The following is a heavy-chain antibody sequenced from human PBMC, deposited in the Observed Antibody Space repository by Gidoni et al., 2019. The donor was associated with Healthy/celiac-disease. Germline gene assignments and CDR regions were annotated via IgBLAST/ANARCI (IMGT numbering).Heavy chain of an antibody. J-gene: IGHJ4*02. Sequence: QVQLQESGPGLVKPSQTLSLTCTFSVGSISSGGYYWSWIRQHPGKGREWIGYIYYIGSTYYNPSLKSRVTISVDTSKNQFSLKLSSVTAADTAVYYCATNGYDSSGYQDYWGQGTLVTVSS. V-gene: IGHV4-31*03. CDR3: ATNGYDSSGYQDY. CDR1: VGSISSGGYY. CDR2: IYYIGST. D-gene: IGHD3-22*01.